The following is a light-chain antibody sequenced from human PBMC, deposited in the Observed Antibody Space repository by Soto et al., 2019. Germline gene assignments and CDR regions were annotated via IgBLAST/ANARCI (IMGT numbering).Light chain of an antibody. Sequence: QSALTQPASVSGSPGQSITISCTGTSSDVGAYNYVSWYQQHPGKAPKLMIYDGNSRPSGVSNRFSGSKSGNTASLTISGLQAEDESDYYCSSYTTSGTRVFGTGTKLTVL. CDR2: DGN. CDR3: SSYTTSGTRV. CDR1: SSDVGAYNY. V-gene: IGLV2-14*01. J-gene: IGLJ1*01.